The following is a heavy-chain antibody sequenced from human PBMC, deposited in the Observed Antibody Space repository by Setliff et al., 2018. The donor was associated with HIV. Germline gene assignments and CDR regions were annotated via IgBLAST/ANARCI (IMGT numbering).Heavy chain of an antibody. CDR2: TYYSEST. V-gene: IGHV4-31*03. CDR1: GGSISSGGYY. CDR3: ARTDYYDSSGPEYFQH. Sequence: SETLSLTCTVSGGSISSGGYYWSWIRQHPGKGLEWIGYTYYSESTYYNPSLKSRATISVDTSTNQFSLKLSSVTAADTAVYYCARTDYYDSSGPEYFQHWGQGTLVTVSS. J-gene: IGHJ1*01. D-gene: IGHD3-22*01.